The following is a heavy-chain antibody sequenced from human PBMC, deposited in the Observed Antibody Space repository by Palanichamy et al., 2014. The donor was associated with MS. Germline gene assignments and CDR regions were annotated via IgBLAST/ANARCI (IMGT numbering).Heavy chain of an antibody. CDR3: ATYSTVRRAAAGFYPIDY. CDR1: GYSISSGYY. Sequence: QVQLQESGPGLVKPSETLSLTCAVSGYSISSGYYWGWIRQPPGKGLEWIGSIYHSGSTYYNPSLKSRVTISVDTSKNQFSLKLSSVTAADTAVYYCATYSTVRRAAAGFYPIDYWGQGTLVTVSS. V-gene: IGHV4-38-2*01. J-gene: IGHJ4*02. D-gene: IGHD6-13*01. CDR2: IYHSGST.